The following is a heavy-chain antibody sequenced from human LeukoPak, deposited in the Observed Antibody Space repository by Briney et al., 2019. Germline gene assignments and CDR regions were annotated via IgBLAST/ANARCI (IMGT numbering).Heavy chain of an antibody. D-gene: IGHD2-15*01. CDR1: GGSISSSNYY. V-gene: IGHV4-39*01. J-gene: IGHJ4*02. Sequence: KASETLSPTCTVSGGSISSSNYYWGWIRQPPGKGLEWIGSISYSGSTYYNPSLKSRVTISVDTSKNQFSLKLSSVTATDTAVYYCARRVVVAATFDYWGQGTLVTVSS. CDR3: ARRVVVAATFDY. CDR2: ISYSGST.